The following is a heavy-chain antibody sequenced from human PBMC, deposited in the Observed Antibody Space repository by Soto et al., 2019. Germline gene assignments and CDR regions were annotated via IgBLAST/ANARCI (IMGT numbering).Heavy chain of an antibody. Sequence: SVKVSCKASGGTFSSYAISWVRQAPGQGLEWMGGIIPIFGTANYAQKFQGRVTITADKSTSTAYMELSSLRSEDTAVYYCARDPAAAGNPTKYGFDYWGQGTLVTVS. D-gene: IGHD6-13*01. CDR3: ARDPAAAGNPTKYGFDY. J-gene: IGHJ4*02. V-gene: IGHV1-69*06. CDR2: IIPIFGTA. CDR1: GGTFSSYA.